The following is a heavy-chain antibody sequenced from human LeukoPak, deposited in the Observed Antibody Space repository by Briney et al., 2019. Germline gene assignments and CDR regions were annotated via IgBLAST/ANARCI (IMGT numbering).Heavy chain of an antibody. D-gene: IGHD2-2*01. CDR1: GGSFSGYY. CDR2: INHSGST. Sequence: SETLSLTCAVYGGSFSGYYWSWIRQPSGKGLEWIGEINHSGSTNYDPSLKSRVTISVDTSKNQFSLKLSSVTAADTAVYYCARESSSTSWPYYYYYMDVWGKGTTVTVSS. J-gene: IGHJ6*03. V-gene: IGHV4-34*01. CDR3: ARESSSTSWPYYYYYMDV.